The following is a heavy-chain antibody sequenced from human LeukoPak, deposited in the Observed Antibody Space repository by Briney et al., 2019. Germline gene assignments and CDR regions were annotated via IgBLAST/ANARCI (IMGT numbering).Heavy chain of an antibody. CDR3: ARWGTTIVVAGPSYYLDY. CDR1: GGTFSSYA. J-gene: IGHJ4*02. V-gene: IGHV1-69*13. Sequence: SVKVSCKASGGTFSSYAISWVRQAPGQGLEWMGGIIPIFGTANYAQKFQGRVTITADESTSTAYMELSSLRSEDTAVYYCARWGTTIVVAGPSYYLDYWGQGTLVTVSS. CDR2: IIPIFGTA. D-gene: IGHD3-22*01.